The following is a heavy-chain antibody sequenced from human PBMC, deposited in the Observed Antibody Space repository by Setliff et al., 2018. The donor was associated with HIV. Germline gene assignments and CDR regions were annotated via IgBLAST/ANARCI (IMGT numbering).Heavy chain of an antibody. J-gene: IGHJ4*02. CDR3: ASRLPLSSGSAFAY. D-gene: IGHD3-10*01. Sequence: PSETLSLTCTVSGGSISSSGFYWGWIRQTPAKGLEWIGSIYYSGSTYYNPSLQTRVNIAVDPSKNQFSLKLTSVTAADTSVYFCASRLPLSSGSAFAYWGQGTLVTVSS. CDR2: IYYSGST. V-gene: IGHV4-39*01. CDR1: GGSISSSGFY.